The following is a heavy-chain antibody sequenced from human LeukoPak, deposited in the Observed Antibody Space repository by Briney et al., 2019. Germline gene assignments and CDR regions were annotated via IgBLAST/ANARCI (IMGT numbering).Heavy chain of an antibody. CDR3: ARASITMVRGVYSYYYYMDV. D-gene: IGHD3-10*01. J-gene: IGHJ6*03. CDR1: GYTFTGYY. V-gene: IGHV1-46*01. Sequence: ASVKVSCKASGYTFTGYYMHWVRQAPGQGLEWMGIINPSGGSTSYAQKFQGRVTMTRDTSTSTVYMELSSLRSEDTAVYYCARASITMVRGVYSYYYYMDVWGKGTTVTISS. CDR2: INPSGGST.